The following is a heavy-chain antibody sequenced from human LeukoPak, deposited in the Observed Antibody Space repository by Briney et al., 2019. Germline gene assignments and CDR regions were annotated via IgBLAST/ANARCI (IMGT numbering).Heavy chain of an antibody. D-gene: IGHD6-13*01. CDR3: ARLPLYSSSWTEAYYFYY. CDR2: IYYSGST. Sequence: PSETLSLTCTVSGVSISSSRYFWGWIRQPPGRGLGWIESIYYSGSTYYNPSLKSRVTISVDTSKNQFSLKLSSVTAADTAVYYCARLPLYSSSWTEAYYFYYWGQGTLVTVSS. J-gene: IGHJ4*02. CDR1: GVSISSSRYF. V-gene: IGHV4-39*01.